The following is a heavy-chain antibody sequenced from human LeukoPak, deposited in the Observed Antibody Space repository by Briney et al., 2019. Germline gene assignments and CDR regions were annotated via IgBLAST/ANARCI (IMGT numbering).Heavy chain of an antibody. Sequence: WRSLGPSCAASGFTFSSYGMHWVRQAPGKGLEWVAVIWYDGSNKYYADSVKGRFTVSRDNSKNTLYLQMNSLRAEDTAVYYCARGIAAAGLDYWGQGTLVTASS. J-gene: IGHJ4*02. V-gene: IGHV3-33*01. CDR1: GFTFSSYG. CDR2: IWYDGSNK. CDR3: ARGIAAAGLDY. D-gene: IGHD6-13*01.